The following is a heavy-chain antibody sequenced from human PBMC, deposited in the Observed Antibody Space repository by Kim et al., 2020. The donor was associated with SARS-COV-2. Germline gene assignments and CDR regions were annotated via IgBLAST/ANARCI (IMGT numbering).Heavy chain of an antibody. CDR2: SITKSDGWAT. D-gene: IGHD3-10*01. CDR3: TSDRGFGERMGY. J-gene: IGHJ4*02. V-gene: IGHV3-15*01. CDR1: GFTFSKAW. Sequence: GGSLRLSCAASGFTFSKAWMTWVRQAPGKGLEYLGHSITKSDGWATVYSAPAEGRVTISRDVSQNTLYLQFNSLKTEDTAVYYCTSDRGFGERMGYWGQGTLVTVSS.